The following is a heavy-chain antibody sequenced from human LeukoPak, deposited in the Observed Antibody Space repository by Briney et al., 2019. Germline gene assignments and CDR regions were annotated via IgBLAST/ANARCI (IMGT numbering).Heavy chain of an antibody. CDR3: AKPARTDYADY. Sequence: GGSLRLSCAASGFTFDDYTMHWVRQAPGKGLEWVALISRDGGSTYYADSVKGRFTISRDNSKNTLYLQMNSLRAEDTAVYYCAKPARTDYADYWGQGTLVTVSS. CDR1: GFTFDDYT. J-gene: IGHJ4*02. D-gene: IGHD1-14*01. CDR2: ISRDGGST. V-gene: IGHV3-43*01.